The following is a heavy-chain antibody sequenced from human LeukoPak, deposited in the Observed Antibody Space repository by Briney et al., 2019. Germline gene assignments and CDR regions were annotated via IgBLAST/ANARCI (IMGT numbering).Heavy chain of an antibody. Sequence: GGSLRLSCASSGFTFSSYSMNWVRQAPGKGLEWVSSISSSSSYIYYADSVKGRFTISRDNAKNSLYLQMNSLRAEDTAVYYCARGVDYGGNSGYWGQGTLVTVSS. J-gene: IGHJ4*02. CDR2: ISSSSSYI. CDR1: GFTFSSYS. V-gene: IGHV3-21*01. D-gene: IGHD4-23*01. CDR3: ARGVDYGGNSGY.